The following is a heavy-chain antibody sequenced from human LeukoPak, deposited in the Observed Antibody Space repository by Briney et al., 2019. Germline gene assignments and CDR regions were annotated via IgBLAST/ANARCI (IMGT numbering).Heavy chain of an antibody. D-gene: IGHD2-2*01. CDR2: IIPIFGTA. Sequence: GASVKVSCKASGGTFSSYAISWVRQAPGQGLEWMGGIIPIFGTANYAQKSQGRVTITADESTSTAYMELSSLRSEDTAVYYCARGLNQLLIEWAFDYWGQGTLVTVSS. CDR1: GGTFSSYA. V-gene: IGHV1-69*13. J-gene: IGHJ4*02. CDR3: ARGLNQLLIEWAFDY.